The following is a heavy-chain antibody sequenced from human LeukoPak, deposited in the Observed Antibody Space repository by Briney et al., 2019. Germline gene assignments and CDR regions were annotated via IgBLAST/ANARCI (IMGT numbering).Heavy chain of an antibody. CDR1: GFTFDDYA. J-gene: IGHJ4*02. CDR3: AKSLWFGELLSPWDY. Sequence: GGSLRLSCAASGFTFDDYAMHWVRQAPGKGLEWVSGISWNSGSIGYADSVKGRFTISRDNAKNSLYLQMNSLRAEDTALYYCAKSLWFGELLSPWDYWGQGTLVTVSS. V-gene: IGHV3-9*01. CDR2: ISWNSGSI. D-gene: IGHD3-10*01.